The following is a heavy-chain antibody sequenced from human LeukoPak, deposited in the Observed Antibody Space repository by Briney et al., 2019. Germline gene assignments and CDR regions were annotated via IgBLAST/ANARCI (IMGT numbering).Heavy chain of an antibody. CDR1: GGSISSYY. D-gene: IGHD5-18*01. CDR2: IYYSGST. J-gene: IGHJ3*02. Sequence: SETLSLTCTVSGGSISSYYWSWIRQPPGKGLEWLGYIYYSGSTNYNPSLKSRVTISVDTSKSQFSLKLSSVTAADTAVYYCARDGAPRGYSYGSNAFDIWGQGTMVTVSS. CDR3: ARDGAPRGYSYGSNAFDI. V-gene: IGHV4-59*01.